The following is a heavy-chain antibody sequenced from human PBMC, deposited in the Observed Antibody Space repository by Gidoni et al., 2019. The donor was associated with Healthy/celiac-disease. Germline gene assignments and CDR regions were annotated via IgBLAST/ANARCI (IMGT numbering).Heavy chain of an antibody. CDR2: ISGSGGST. CDR1: GFTISLYP. V-gene: IGHV3-23*01. D-gene: IGHD2-2*01. CDR3: AKEERRIVVVPAASMDV. Sequence: EVQLLASGGCLVQPGGSLRPSCAAPGFTISLYPMSWVRQAPGKGLEWVSAISGSGGSTYYADSVKGRFTISRDNSKNTLYLQMNSLRAEDTAVYYCAKEERRIVVVPAASMDVWGQGTTVTVSS. J-gene: IGHJ6*02.